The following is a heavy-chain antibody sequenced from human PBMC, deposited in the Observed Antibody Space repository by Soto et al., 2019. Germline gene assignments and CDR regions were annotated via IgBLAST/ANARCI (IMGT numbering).Heavy chain of an antibody. D-gene: IGHD2-15*01. CDR1: GYTFTSYD. CDR3: ARGSCGDSGYCSDFGY. V-gene: IGHV1-8*01. Sequence: ASVKVSCKASGYTFTSYDINWVRQATGQGLEWMGWMNPNSGNTGYAQKFQGRVTMTRNTSISTAYMELSSLRSEDTAVYYCARGSCGDSGYCSDFGYWGQGTLVTVSS. CDR2: MNPNSGNT. J-gene: IGHJ4*02.